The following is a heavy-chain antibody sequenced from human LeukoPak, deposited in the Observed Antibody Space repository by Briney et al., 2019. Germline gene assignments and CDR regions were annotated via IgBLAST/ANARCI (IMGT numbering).Heavy chain of an antibody. CDR3: ARPPAYADLTAAGYFDY. CDR2: MYPGDSDI. J-gene: IGHJ4*02. D-gene: IGHD6-13*01. V-gene: IGHV5-51*01. CDR1: GFSFTSYW. Sequence: GESLKISCKGSGFSFTSYWIGWVRQMPGKGLEWMGVMYPGDSDIRYSPSFQGQVTISADKSISTAYLQWSSLKASDTAMYYCARPPAYADLTAAGYFDYWGQGTLVTVSS.